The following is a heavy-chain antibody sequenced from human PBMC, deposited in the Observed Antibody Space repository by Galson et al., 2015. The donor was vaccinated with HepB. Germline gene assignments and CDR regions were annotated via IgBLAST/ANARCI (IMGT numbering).Heavy chain of an antibody. D-gene: IGHD3-10*01. CDR2: SSSSGTTL. V-gene: IGHV3-48*03. CDR3: ASAYYIMGPFDN. J-gene: IGHJ4*02. Sequence: SLRLSCAASGFTLSTYEMNWVRQAPGKGLEWVSYSSSSGTTLFYADSVKGRFTISRDNAKNTLSLQMDSLRVEDTAVYYCASAYYIMGPFDNWGQGTLVTASS. CDR1: GFTLSTYE.